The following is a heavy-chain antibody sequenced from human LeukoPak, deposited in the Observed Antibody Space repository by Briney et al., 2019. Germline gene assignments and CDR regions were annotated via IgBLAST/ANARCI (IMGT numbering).Heavy chain of an antibody. CDR2: IIPILGIA. Sequence: SVKVSCKASGGTFSSYTISWVRQAPGQGLEWMGRIIPILGIANYAQKFQGRVTITADKSTSTAYMELSSLRSEDTAVYYCARGPYYDILTGYSPYYYYYMDVWGKGTTVTVSS. CDR3: ARGPYYDILTGYSPYYYYYMDV. CDR1: GGTFSSYT. J-gene: IGHJ6*03. D-gene: IGHD3-9*01. V-gene: IGHV1-69*02.